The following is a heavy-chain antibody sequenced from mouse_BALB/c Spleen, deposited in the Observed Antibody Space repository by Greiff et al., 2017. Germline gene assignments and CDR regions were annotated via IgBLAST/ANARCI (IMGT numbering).Heavy chain of an antibody. J-gene: IGHJ2*01. CDR1: GYSITSGYY. D-gene: IGHD4-1*02. CDR2: ISYDGSN. Sequence: EVKLQESGPGLVKPSQSLSLTCSVTGYSITSGYYWNWIRQFPGNKLEWMGYISYDGSNNYNPSLKNRISITRDTSKNQFFLKLNSVTTEDTATYYCARAQLGRFDYWGQGTTLTVSS. CDR3: ARAQLGRFDY. V-gene: IGHV3-6*02.